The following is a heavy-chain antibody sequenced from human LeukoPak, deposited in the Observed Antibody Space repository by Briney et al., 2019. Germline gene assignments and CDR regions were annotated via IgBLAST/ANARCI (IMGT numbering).Heavy chain of an antibody. CDR3: ARDIVVVPAANGFDY. CDR1: GGSISSSSYY. CDR2: IYYSGST. D-gene: IGHD2-2*01. Sequence: SETLSLTCTVSGGSISSSSYYWGWIRQPPGKGLEWIGSIYYSGSTYYNPSLKSRVTIPVDTSKNQFSLKLSSVTAADTAVYYCARDIVVVPAANGFDYWGQGTLVTVSS. V-gene: IGHV4-39*02. J-gene: IGHJ4*02.